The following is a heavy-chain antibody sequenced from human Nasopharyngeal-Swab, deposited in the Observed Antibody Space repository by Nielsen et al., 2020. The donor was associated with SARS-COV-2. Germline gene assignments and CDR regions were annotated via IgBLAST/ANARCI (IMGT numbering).Heavy chain of an antibody. CDR2: ISYDGSNK. Sequence: GESMKISCAASGFTFSSSAMHWVRQAPGKGLEWVAVISYDGSNKYYADSVKGRFTISRDNSKNTLYLQMNSLRAEDTAVYYCARDRSGWYLDYWGQGTLVTVSS. J-gene: IGHJ4*02. CDR3: ARDRSGWYLDY. V-gene: IGHV3-30*04. D-gene: IGHD6-19*01. CDR1: GFTFSSSA.